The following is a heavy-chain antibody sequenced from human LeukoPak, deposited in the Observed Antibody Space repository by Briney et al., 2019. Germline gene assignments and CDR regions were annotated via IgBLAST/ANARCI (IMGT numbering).Heavy chain of an antibody. CDR1: GFTFSNVW. D-gene: IGHD3-22*01. CDR3: ARDSRYYYDSSGSKYFQH. J-gene: IGHJ1*01. V-gene: IGHV3-15*01. Sequence: GGSLRLSCAASGFTFSNVWLTWVRQAPGKGLEWVGRINTKADGGAIEYAEPVKGRFTISRDDSKNTLYLEMNSLKIEDTGVYYCARDSRYYYDSSGSKYFQHWGQGTPVTVSS. CDR2: INTKADGGAI.